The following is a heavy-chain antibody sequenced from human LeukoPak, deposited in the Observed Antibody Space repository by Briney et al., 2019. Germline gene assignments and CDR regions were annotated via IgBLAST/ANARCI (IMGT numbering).Heavy chain of an antibody. J-gene: IGHJ4*02. CDR2: ISGSGGST. D-gene: IGHD2-2*01. V-gene: IGHV3-23*01. CDR1: GFTFSSYA. Sequence: GASLRLSCAASGFTFSSYAMSWVRQAPGKGLEWVSAISGSGGSTYYADSVKGRFTISRDNSKNTLYLQMNSLRAEDTAVYYCAKDQGCSSTSCYFSLDYWGQGTLVTVSS. CDR3: AKDQGCSSTSCYFSLDY.